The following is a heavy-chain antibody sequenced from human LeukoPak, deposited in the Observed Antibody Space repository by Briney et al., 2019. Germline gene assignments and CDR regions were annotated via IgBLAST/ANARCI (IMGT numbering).Heavy chain of an antibody. J-gene: IGHJ3*02. CDR2: IHYTGRA. CDR3: ARHFDNGDYKKTFDI. D-gene: IGHD4-17*01. V-gene: IGHV4-39*01. Sequence: SETLSLTCSVFGGSISSTTYYWVWIRQLPGKGLECIASIHYTGRAYYNPSLKSRVTISADTSKNHFSLKLSSVTAADTAVYYCARHFDNGDYKKTFDIWGQGTMVTVSS. CDR1: GGSISSTTYY.